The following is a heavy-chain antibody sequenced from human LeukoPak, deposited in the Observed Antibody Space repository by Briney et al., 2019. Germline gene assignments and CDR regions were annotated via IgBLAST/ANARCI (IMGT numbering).Heavy chain of an antibody. Sequence: SETLSLTCTVSGGSISPYFWSWIRQPPGKGLEWIGYISYTGSTNYNPSLKSRVTISVDTSKNQFSLQLTSVTAADTAVYYCARDDYRGVTNFDPSGQGTLVTVSS. D-gene: IGHD3-10*01. CDR1: GGSISPYF. J-gene: IGHJ5*02. CDR3: ARDDYRGVTNFDP. V-gene: IGHV4-59*01. CDR2: ISYTGST.